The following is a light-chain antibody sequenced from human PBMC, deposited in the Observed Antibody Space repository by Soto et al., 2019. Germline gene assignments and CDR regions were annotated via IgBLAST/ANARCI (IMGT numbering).Light chain of an antibody. J-gene: IGKJ4*01. CDR1: QGIGIY. V-gene: IGKV1-16*02. CDR3: QHYEAYPLT. Sequence: DIQMTQSPSSLSASVGDRVTITCRASQGIGIYLAWFQQKAGRAPKSLIYDASSLQSGVPSKFSGSGSGTDFTLTISSLQPEDFATYYCQHYEAYPLTFGGGTRVEIK. CDR2: DAS.